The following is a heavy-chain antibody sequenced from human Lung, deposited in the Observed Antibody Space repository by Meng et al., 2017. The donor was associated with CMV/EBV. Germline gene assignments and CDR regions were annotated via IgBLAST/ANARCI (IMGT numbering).Heavy chain of an antibody. CDR2: IYYSGST. Sequence: VQLQESGPGLVKPSQTLSLTCTVSGGSISSGDYYWSWIRQPPGRGLEWIGYIYYSGSTYYNPSPKSRVTISVDTSKNQFSLKLSSVTAADTAVYYCARDRTTGRYFDYWGQGTLVTVAS. D-gene: IGHD4-11*01. J-gene: IGHJ4*02. V-gene: IGHV4-30-4*01. CDR3: ARDRTTGRYFDY. CDR1: GGSISSGDYY.